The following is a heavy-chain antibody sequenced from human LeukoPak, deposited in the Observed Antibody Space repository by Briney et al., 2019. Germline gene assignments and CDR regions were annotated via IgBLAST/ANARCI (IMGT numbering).Heavy chain of an antibody. CDR2: ISAYNGNT. D-gene: IGHD3-3*01. V-gene: IGHV1-18*01. CDR3: ARAERITSFGVVIRTDAFDI. Sequence: ASVKVSCKASGYTFTSYGISWVRQAPGQGLEWMGWISAYNGNTNYAQKLQGRVTMTTDTSTSTAYMELRSLRSDDTAVYYCARAERITSFGVVIRTDAFDIWGQGTMVTVSS. J-gene: IGHJ3*02. CDR1: GYTFTSYG.